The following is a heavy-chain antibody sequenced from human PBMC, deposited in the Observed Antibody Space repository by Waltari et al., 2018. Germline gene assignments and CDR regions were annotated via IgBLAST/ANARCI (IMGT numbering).Heavy chain of an antibody. V-gene: IGHV4-34*01. CDR3: ARLTGIAAAPQDY. CDR1: GGSFSGYY. Sequence: QVQLQQWGAGLLTPSETLSLPCAVYGGSFSGYYWSWIRQPPGKGLEWIGEINHSGSTNYNPSLKSRVTISVDTSKNQFSLKLSSVTAADTAVYYCARLTGIAAAPQDYWGQGTLVTVSS. CDR2: INHSGST. D-gene: IGHD6-13*01. J-gene: IGHJ4*02.